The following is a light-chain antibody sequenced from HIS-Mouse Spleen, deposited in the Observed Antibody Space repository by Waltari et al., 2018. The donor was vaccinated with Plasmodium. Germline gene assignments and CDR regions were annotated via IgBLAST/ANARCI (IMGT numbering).Light chain of an antibody. V-gene: IGKV1-5*01. CDR1: QSISSR. CDR2: AAS. CDR3: QQYYSFPLT. J-gene: IGKJ3*01. Sequence: DIQMTQSPSTLSASVGDRVTITCRASQSISSRLAWYQQKPGKAPKLLIYAASTLQSGVPSRFSGSGSGTDFTLTISCLQSEDFATYYCQQYYSFPLTFGPGTKVDIK.